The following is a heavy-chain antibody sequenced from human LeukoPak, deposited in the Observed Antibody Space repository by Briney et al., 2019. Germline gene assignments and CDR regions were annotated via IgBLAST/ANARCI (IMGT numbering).Heavy chain of an antibody. CDR1: GFTFSSYS. D-gene: IGHD3-22*01. J-gene: IGHJ4*02. CDR2: ISSSSSYI. V-gene: IGHV3-21*01. Sequence: GGSLRLSCAASGFTFSSYSMDWVRQAPGRGLEWVSSISSSSSYIYYADSVKGRFTISRDNAKNSLYLQMNSLRAEDTAVYYCARWGSYDSSGYYPYFDYWGQGTLVTVSS. CDR3: ARWGSYDSSGYYPYFDY.